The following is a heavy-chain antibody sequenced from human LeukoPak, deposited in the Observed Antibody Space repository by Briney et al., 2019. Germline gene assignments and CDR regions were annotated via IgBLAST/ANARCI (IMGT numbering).Heavy chain of an antibody. CDR1: GFTFSSYD. D-gene: IGHD2-2*01. CDR2: ISYDGSNK. Sequence: GRSLRLSCAASGFTFSSYDMHWVRQAPGKGLEWVADISYDGSNKYYADSVKGRFTISRDNSKNTLYLQMNSLRAEDTAVYYCARELVVVVPAARSGYYYYGMDVWGQGTTVTVSS. CDR3: ARELVVVVPAARSGYYYYGMDV. V-gene: IGHV3-30-3*01. J-gene: IGHJ6*02.